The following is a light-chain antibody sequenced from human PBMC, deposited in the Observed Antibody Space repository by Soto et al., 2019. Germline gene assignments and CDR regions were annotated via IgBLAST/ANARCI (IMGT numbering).Light chain of an antibody. CDR3: LQDYSYPLT. CDR2: AAS. V-gene: IGKV1-6*01. Sequence: AIQLTQSPSSLSASVGDRVTITCRASQGISSYLAWYQQKPGKAPKLLIYAASTLQSGVPSRFSGSGFGTDFTLTISSLQPDDFATYYCLQDYSYPLTFGGGTKVDIK. CDR1: QGISSY. J-gene: IGKJ4*01.